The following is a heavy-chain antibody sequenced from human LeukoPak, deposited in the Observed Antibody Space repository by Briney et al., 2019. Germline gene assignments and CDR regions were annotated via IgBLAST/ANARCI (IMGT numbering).Heavy chain of an antibody. J-gene: IGHJ3*01. D-gene: IGHD5-12*01. CDR2: INYSGSS. CDR1: GGTFSGYY. V-gene: IGHV4-34*01. CDR3: ARQVATKGEWAFDV. Sequence: PSETLSLTCAVYGGTFSGYYWNWIRHSPGKGLEWIGEINYSGSSNYNPSLKSRATISVDTSINQFSLKLNSLTAADTAAYYCARQVATKGEWAFDVWGQGTMVTVSS.